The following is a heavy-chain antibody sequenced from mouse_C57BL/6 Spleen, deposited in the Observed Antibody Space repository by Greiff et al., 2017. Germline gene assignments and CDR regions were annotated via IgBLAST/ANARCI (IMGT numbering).Heavy chain of an antibody. CDR2: IYPGDGDT. V-gene: IGHV1-80*01. CDR3: ARPHWEGDY. D-gene: IGHD4-1*01. CDR1: GFAFSSSW. J-gene: IGHJ2*01. Sequence: VQLQQSGAELVKPGDSVKISCKASGFAFSSSWMNWVKQTPGKGLEWMGQIYPGDGDTNYNGKFKGKATLTADKSSSTAYMQLSSLTSEDSAVYFCARPHWEGDYWGQGTTLTVSS.